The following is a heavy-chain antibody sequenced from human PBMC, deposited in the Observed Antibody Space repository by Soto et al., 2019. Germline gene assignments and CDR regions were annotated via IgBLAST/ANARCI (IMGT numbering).Heavy chain of an antibody. D-gene: IGHD3-22*01. Sequence: ASVKVSCKASGYSFATYGFSWVRQAPGQGLECVGWISAHNGDTHYSQKFQGRVTLTTDTSTNTGYMELRSLTSDDTAVYFCATGPIYYSAGSGYYPRGQWGRGTLFTASS. CDR3: ATGPIYYSAGSGYYPRGQ. CDR2: ISAHNGDT. J-gene: IGHJ4*02. V-gene: IGHV1-18*04. CDR1: GYSFATYG.